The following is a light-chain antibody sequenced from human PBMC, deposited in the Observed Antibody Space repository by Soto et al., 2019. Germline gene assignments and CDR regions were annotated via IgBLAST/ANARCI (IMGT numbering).Light chain of an antibody. Sequence: EIVMTQSPATLSVSPGERATLSCRASQRVSSNLAWYQQKPGQAPRLLIYGASTRATGIPARFSGSGSGTEFTLTISSLQSEDFAVYHCQQYNNWPPYTFGQGTKLEIK. J-gene: IGKJ2*01. V-gene: IGKV3-15*01. CDR1: QRVSSN. CDR2: GAS. CDR3: QQYNNWPPYT.